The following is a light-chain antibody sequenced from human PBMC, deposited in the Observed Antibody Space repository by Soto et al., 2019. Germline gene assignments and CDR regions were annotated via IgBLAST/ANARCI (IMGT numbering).Light chain of an antibody. J-gene: IGLJ1*01. CDR3: SSYTTSNTRQIV. Sequence: QYALTQPASVSGSPGQSITISCTGTSSDVGGYNYVSWYQHHPGKAPKLIIYDVSNRPSGVSIRFPGSKSDNTASLTISGLQPEDEADYHCSSYTTSNTRQIVFGAGTKLTVL. CDR2: DVS. V-gene: IGLV2-14*03. CDR1: SSDVGGYNY.